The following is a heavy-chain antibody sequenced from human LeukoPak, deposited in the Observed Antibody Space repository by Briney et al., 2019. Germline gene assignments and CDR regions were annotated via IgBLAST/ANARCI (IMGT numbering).Heavy chain of an antibody. J-gene: IGHJ6*02. Sequence: GASVTVSCKAAGYTFTSYFISWVRQAPGQGLEWMGWISAYNGNANYVQKFLGRVTMTTDTATSTDYMELWSLRSDDTAVFYCARANYCSGMDVWGQGTPVTVSS. CDR1: GYTFTSYF. V-gene: IGHV1-18*01. CDR3: ARANYCSGMDV. CDR2: ISAYNGNA.